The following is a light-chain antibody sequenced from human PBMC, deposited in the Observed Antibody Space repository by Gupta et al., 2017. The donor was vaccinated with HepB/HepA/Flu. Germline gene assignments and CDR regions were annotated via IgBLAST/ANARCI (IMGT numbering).Light chain of an antibody. J-gene: IGKJ1*01. V-gene: IGKV3-20*01. CDR2: GAS. CDR3: QQYGSSHWT. CDR1: QSVSSSY. Sequence: EIVLTQSPGTLSLSPGERATLSCRASQSVSSSYLAWHQQKPGQAPRLLIYGASSRATGIPDRFSGSGSGTDFTLTISRLEPEDFAVYYCQQYGSSHWTFGQGTKVEIK.